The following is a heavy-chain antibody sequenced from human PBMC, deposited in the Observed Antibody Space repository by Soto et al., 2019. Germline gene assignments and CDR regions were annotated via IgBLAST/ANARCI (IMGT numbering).Heavy chain of an antibody. Sequence: SETLSLTCTVSGDSIRSSSYWGWIRQPPGKGLEWIGSIYSTGNTYYNPSLNSQVTISVDTSKNQFSLNVISVTAADTAMYYCARPRSSSRNYYGMDVWGQGTTVTVSS. J-gene: IGHJ6*02. V-gene: IGHV4-38-2*02. D-gene: IGHD6-13*01. CDR1: GDSIRSSSY. CDR2: IYSTGNT. CDR3: ARPRSSSRNYYGMDV.